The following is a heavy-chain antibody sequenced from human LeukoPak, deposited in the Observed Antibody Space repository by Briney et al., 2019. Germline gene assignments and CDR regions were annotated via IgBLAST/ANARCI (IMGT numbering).Heavy chain of an antibody. Sequence: GGSLRLSCAASGFTFSSYGMHWVRQAPGKGLEWVAFIRNDGSNKYYADSVKGRFTISRDISKNTLYLQMNSLRAEDTAVYYCARDSLTMIVGRQKRGLDYWGQGTLVTVSS. D-gene: IGHD3-22*01. J-gene: IGHJ4*02. CDR2: IRNDGSNK. CDR1: GFTFSSYG. V-gene: IGHV3-30*02. CDR3: ARDSLTMIVGRQKRGLDY.